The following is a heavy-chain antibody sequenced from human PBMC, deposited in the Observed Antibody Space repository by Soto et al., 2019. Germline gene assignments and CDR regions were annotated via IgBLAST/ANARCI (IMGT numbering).Heavy chain of an antibody. CDR3: AKNLYDSSGYYYDADLGVDY. D-gene: IGHD3-22*01. V-gene: IGHV3-30*18. CDR1: GFTFSSYG. Sequence: GGSLRLSCAASGFTFSSYGMHWVRQAPGKGLEWVAVISYDGSNKYYADSVKGRFTISRDNSKNTLYLQMNSLRAEDTAVYYCAKNLYDSSGYYYDADLGVDYWGQGTLVTVSS. J-gene: IGHJ4*02. CDR2: ISYDGSNK.